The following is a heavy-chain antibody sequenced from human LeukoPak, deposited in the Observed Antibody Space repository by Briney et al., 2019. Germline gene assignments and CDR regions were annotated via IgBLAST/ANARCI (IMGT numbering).Heavy chain of an antibody. J-gene: IGHJ4*02. D-gene: IGHD5-12*01. CDR1: GGSISTYY. Sequence: PSETLSLTCTVSGGSISTYYWSWIRQPPGKGLEWIGYINYSGTTNYNPSLKNRVTISLDTSKNQFSLNLSSVTAADTAVFYCARMGGYSGYATHWGQGTLVTVSS. V-gene: IGHV4-59*08. CDR3: ARMGGYSGYATH. CDR2: INYSGTT.